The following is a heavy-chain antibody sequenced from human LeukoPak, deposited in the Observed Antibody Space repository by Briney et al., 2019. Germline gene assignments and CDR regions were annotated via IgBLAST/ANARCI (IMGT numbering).Heavy chain of an antibody. CDR3: ARDRSSGGSGY. J-gene: IGHJ4*02. Sequence: ASVKVSCKASGYTFTNYGINWVRQAPGQGLEWMGWISGYNGKTNYAQKFQGRVTMTTDTSTTTAYMELRSLRSDDTAVYYCARDRSSGGSGYWGQGTLVTVS. CDR2: ISGYNGKT. V-gene: IGHV1-18*01. CDR1: GYTFTNYG. D-gene: IGHD6-19*01.